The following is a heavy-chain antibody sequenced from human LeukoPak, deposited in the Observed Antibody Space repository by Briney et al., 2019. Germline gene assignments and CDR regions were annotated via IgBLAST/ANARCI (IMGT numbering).Heavy chain of an antibody. V-gene: IGHV4-31*03. Sequence: SQTLSLTCTVSGGSISSGSYYWSWIRQLPGKGLEWIGYIHYSGSTYYNPSLKSRVTISVDTSKNQFSLKLSSVTAADTAVYYCASEGSSSWYYFDYWGQGTLVTVCS. CDR2: IHYSGST. D-gene: IGHD6-13*01. CDR3: ASEGSSSWYYFDY. J-gene: IGHJ4*02. CDR1: GGSISSGSYY.